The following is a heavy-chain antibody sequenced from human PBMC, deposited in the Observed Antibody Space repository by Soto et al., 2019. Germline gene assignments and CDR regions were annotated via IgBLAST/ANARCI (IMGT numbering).Heavy chain of an antibody. J-gene: IGHJ4*02. CDR3: ARAVRGSYYAS. CDR1: GGSISSGDYY. V-gene: IGHV4-30-4*01. D-gene: IGHD1-26*01. Sequence: QVQLQESGPGLVKPSQTLSLTCTVSGGSISSGDYYWSWIRQPPGKGLEWIGYIFYSGSTYYNPSLKSRLSISVDTSKNQFSLKLSSVTAADTAVYSCARAVRGSYYASWGQGTLVTVSS. CDR2: IFYSGST.